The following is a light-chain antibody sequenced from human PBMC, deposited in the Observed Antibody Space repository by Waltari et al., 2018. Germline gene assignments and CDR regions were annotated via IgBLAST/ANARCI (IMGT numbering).Light chain of an antibody. V-gene: IGLV2-14*01. CDR1: SNDVGGYNY. Sequence: PGQSITFSCTGTSNDVGGYNYVSWYQHHPGKAPKLMIYEVSNRPSGVSNRFSGSKSGNTASLMISGLQAEDEADYYCSSYTSRSIVIFGGGTKLTVL. J-gene: IGLJ2*01. CDR2: EVS. CDR3: SSYTSRSIVI.